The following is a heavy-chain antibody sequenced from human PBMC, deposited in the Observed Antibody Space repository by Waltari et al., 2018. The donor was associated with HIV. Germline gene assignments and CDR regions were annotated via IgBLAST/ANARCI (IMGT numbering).Heavy chain of an antibody. V-gene: IGHV3-9*01. CDR3: AKGGPLGATNYGMDV. D-gene: IGHD1-26*01. J-gene: IGHJ6*02. CDR1: GFSIDNDA. CDR2: ISWNSART. Sequence: EVQLVESGGGLVQPGRSLRLSCVASGFSIDNDAMHWVRQVPGKGLEWVSGISWNSARTTYGDSVKGRFTISRDNAKKTVTLQMNSLRVEDTALYYCAKGGPLGATNYGMDVWGQGTTVTVSS.